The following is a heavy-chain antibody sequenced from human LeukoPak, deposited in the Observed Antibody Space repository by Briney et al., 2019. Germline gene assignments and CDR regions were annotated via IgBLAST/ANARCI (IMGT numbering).Heavy chain of an antibody. J-gene: IGHJ4*02. V-gene: IGHV3-48*04. CDR1: GFTFSSYS. CDR3: ASGDIVATTASDY. D-gene: IGHD5-12*01. Sequence: GGSLRLSCIASGFTFSSYSMNWVRQAPGKGLEWVSYITGSSSATYYAESVKGRFTISRDNAKNSLYLQMNSLRAEDTAVYYCASGDIVATTASDYWGQGTLVTVSS. CDR2: ITGSSSAT.